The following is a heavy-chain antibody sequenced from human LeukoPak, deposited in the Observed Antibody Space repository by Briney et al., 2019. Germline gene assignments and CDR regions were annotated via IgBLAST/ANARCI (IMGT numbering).Heavy chain of an antibody. CDR1: GGSISSGGYY. D-gene: IGHD3-10*01. V-gene: IGHV4-31*03. CDR3: ARDRGTMVRGFYYYYGMDV. Sequence: SETLSLTCTVSGGSISSGGYYWSWIRQHPGKGLEWIGYIYYSGSTYYNPSLKSRVTISVDTSKNQFSLKLSSVTAADTAVYYCARDRGTMVRGFYYYYGMDVWGQGTTVTVSS. CDR2: IYYSGST. J-gene: IGHJ6*02.